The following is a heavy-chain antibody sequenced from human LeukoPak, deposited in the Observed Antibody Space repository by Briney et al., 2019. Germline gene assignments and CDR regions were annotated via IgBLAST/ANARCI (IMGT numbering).Heavy chain of an antibody. V-gene: IGHV4-30-2*01. CDR3: TAGAYSSSWYGYYYYGMDV. D-gene: IGHD6-13*01. CDR2: IYHSGST. J-gene: IGHJ6*02. CDR1: GGSISSGGYS. Sequence: SETLSLTCAVSGGSISSGGYSWSWIRQPPGKGLEWIGYIYHSGSTYYNPSLKSRVTISVDRSENQFSLKLSSVTAADTAVYYCTAGAYSSSWYGYYYYGMDVWGQGTTVTVSS.